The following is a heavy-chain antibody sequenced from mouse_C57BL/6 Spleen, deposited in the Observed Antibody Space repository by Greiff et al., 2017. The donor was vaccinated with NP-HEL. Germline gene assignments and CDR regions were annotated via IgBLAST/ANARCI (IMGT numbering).Heavy chain of an antibody. D-gene: IGHD1-1*01. J-gene: IGHJ2*01. CDR3: ARSSFLGVVATNDY. CDR1: GYAFSSSW. Sequence: QVQLQQSGPELVKPGASVKISCKASGYAFSSSWMNWVKQRPGKGLEWIGRIYPGDGDTNYNGKFKGKATLTADKSSSTAYMQLSSLTSEDSAVYFCARSSFLGVVATNDYWGQGTTLTVSS. V-gene: IGHV1-82*01. CDR2: IYPGDGDT.